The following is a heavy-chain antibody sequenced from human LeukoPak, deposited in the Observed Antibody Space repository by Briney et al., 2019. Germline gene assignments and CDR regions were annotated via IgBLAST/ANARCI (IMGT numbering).Heavy chain of an antibody. D-gene: IGHD6-19*01. J-gene: IGHJ4*02. CDR1: GFTFSSYA. Sequence: GGSLRLSCAASGFTFSSYAMSWVRQAPGKGLEWVSSISSSSSYIYYADSVKGRFTISRDNAKNSLYLQMNSLRAEDTAVYYCARDQGSGWYYFDYWGQGALVTVSS. CDR2: ISSSSSYI. CDR3: ARDQGSGWYYFDY. V-gene: IGHV3-21*01.